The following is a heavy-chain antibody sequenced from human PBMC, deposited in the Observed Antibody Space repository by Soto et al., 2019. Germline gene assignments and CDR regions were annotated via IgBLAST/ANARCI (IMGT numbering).Heavy chain of an antibody. CDR2: IYWNDDK. CDR3: AHSHLRTGYYRLVGAFDI. CDR1: GFSLSTSGVG. Sequence: SGPTLVNPTQTLTLTCTFSGFSLSTSGVGVGWIRQPPGKALEWLALIYWNDDKRYSPSLESRLTITKDTSKNQVVLTMTNMDPVDTATYYCAHSHLRTGYYRLVGAFDIWGQGTMVTVSS. V-gene: IGHV2-5*01. J-gene: IGHJ3*02. D-gene: IGHD3-3*01.